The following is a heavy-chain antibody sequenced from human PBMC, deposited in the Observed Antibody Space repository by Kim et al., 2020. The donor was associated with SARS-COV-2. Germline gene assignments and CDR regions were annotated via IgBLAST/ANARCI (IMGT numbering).Heavy chain of an antibody. D-gene: IGHD5-12*01. V-gene: IGHV6-1*01. Sequence: VSVKSRITINPDTSKNQFSLQLNSVTPEDTAVYYCARGDAYSGYDLSFDYWGQETLVTVSS. J-gene: IGHJ4*02. CDR3: ARGDAYSGYDLSFDY.